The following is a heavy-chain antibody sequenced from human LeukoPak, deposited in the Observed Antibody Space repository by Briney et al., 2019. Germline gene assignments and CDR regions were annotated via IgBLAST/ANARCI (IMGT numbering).Heavy chain of an antibody. CDR1: GFTFSSYW. CDR2: IKQDGSEK. V-gene: IGHV3-7*01. Sequence: GGSLRLSCAASGFTFSSYWMSWVRQALGKGLEWVANIKQDGSEKYYVDSVKGRFTISRDNAKNSLYLQMNSLRAEDTAVYYCARRYYYDSSGYRDAFDIWGQGTMITVSS. D-gene: IGHD3-22*01. CDR3: ARRYYYDSSGYRDAFDI. J-gene: IGHJ3*02.